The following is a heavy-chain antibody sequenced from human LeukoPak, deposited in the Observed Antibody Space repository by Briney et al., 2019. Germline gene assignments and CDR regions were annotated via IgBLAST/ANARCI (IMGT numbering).Heavy chain of an antibody. V-gene: IGHV4-61*01. Sequence: PSETLSLTCTVSGDSVSSGSYYWTWIRQPPGKGLEWIGYIYYSGNTNYNPSLKSRVTMSIDTSKNQFSLKLSSVTAADTAVYYCARRYCSGGYCCFDYWGQGTLVTVSS. J-gene: IGHJ4*02. D-gene: IGHD2-15*01. CDR1: GDSVSSGSYY. CDR3: ARRYCSGGYCCFDY. CDR2: IYYSGNT.